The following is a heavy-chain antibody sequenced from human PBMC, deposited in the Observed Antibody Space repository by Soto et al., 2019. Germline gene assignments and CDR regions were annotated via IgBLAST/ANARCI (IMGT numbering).Heavy chain of an antibody. D-gene: IGHD1-1*01. CDR1: GFTFSNYC. V-gene: IGHV3-74*01. Sequence: EVQLVESGGGLVQPGGSLRLSCAASGFTFSNYCIHWVRQAPGKGLVWVSRINSDGSITDYADSVKGRFTMSRDNVEKTVFLQMNSLRAEDTAVYYCARSHFRNDPVHCWGQGTLVTVSS. CDR3: ARSHFRNDPVHC. J-gene: IGHJ4*02. CDR2: INSDGSIT.